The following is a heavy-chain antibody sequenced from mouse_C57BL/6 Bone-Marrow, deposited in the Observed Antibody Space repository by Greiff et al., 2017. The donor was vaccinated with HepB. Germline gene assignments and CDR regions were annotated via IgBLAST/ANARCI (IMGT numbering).Heavy chain of an antibody. CDR1: GYAFTNYL. J-gene: IGHJ4*01. CDR3: ARRKVCATVVATKGAMDY. CDR2: INPGSGGT. D-gene: IGHD1-1*01. V-gene: IGHV1-54*01. Sequence: VQLQQSGAELVRPGTSVKVSCKASGYAFTNYLIEWVKQRPGQGLEWIGVINPGSGGTNYNEKFKGKATLTADKSSSTAYMQLSSLTSEDSAVYFCARRKVCATVVATKGAMDYWGQGTSVTVSS.